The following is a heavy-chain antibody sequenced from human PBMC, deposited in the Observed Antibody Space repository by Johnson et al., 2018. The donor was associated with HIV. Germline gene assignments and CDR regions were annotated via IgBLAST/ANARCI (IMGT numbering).Heavy chain of an antibody. CDR3: AKDLFTEREDDVFDV. J-gene: IGHJ3*01. V-gene: IGHV3-30*02. CDR2: IRSDESNK. CDR1: GFTFSNYG. Sequence: QMQLVESGGGVVQSGGSLRLSCTASGFTFSNYGIHWVRQTPGKGLEWVAFIRSDESNKYYADSVKGRFTISRDNSKNTLYLQMNSLRAEDTAVYYCAKDLFTEREDDVFDVWGQGTMVTVSS. D-gene: IGHD1-26*01.